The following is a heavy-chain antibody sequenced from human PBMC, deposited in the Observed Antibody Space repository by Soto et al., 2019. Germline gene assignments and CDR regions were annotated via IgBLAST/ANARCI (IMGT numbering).Heavy chain of an antibody. J-gene: IGHJ4*02. Sequence: GSLRLSCAASGFTLSSYAVSWVRQAPGKGLEWVSAISGSGGSTYYADSVKGRFTISRDNSKNTLYLQMNSLRAEDTAVYYCAKDPDYYDSSGPPSVYWGQGTLVTVSS. D-gene: IGHD3-22*01. CDR2: ISGSGGST. CDR3: AKDPDYYDSSGPPSVY. CDR1: GFTLSSYA. V-gene: IGHV3-23*01.